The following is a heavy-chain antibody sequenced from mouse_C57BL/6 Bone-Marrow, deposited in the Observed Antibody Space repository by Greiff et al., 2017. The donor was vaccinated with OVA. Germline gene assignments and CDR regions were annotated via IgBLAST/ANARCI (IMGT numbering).Heavy chain of an antibody. Sequence: EVQLVESGGGLVQPGESLKLSCESNEYEFPSHDMSWVRKTPEKGLGLVAAINSDGGSTYYPDTLERRFIISRDNTKKTLYLQMSSLRSEDTALYYCPSTMITTDYAMDYWGQGTSVTVSS. V-gene: IGHV5-2*01. CDR1: EYEFPSHD. CDR3: PSTMITTDYAMDY. D-gene: IGHD2-4*01. CDR2: INSDGGST. J-gene: IGHJ4*01.